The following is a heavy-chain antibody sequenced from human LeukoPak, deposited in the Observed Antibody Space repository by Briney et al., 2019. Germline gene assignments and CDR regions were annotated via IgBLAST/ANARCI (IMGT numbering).Heavy chain of an antibody. CDR2: ISYDGSNK. D-gene: IGHD4-23*01. V-gene: IGHV3-30-3*01. J-gene: IGHJ4*02. Sequence: PGGSLRLSCAASGFTFSSYAMHWVRQAPGKGLEGVAVISYDGSNKYYADSVKGRFTISRDNSKNTLYLQMNSLRAEDTAVYYCARRWQSSFDYWGQGTLVTVSS. CDR1: GFTFSSYA. CDR3: ARRWQSSFDY.